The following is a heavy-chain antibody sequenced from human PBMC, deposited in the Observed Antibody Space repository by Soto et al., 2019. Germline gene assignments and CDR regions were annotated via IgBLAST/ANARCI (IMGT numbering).Heavy chain of an antibody. Sequence: QVQVVESGGGVVKPGGSLRLSCVASGFIFSDHYMSWIRQAPGKGLEWVAHISNSGSFTYYAESVKGRFTISRDNANNSVHLQMNRLRADDTAVYFCARDEDNYGSLSWFDPWGQGTRVTVSS. CDR1: GFIFSDHY. CDR2: ISNSGSFT. CDR3: ARDEDNYGSLSWFDP. D-gene: IGHD6-19*01. V-gene: IGHV3-11*05. J-gene: IGHJ5*02.